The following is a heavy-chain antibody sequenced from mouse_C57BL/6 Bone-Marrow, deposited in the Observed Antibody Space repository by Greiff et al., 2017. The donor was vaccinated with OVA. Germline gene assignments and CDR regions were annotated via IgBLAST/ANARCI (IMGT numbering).Heavy chain of an antibody. V-gene: IGHV5-17*01. Sequence: EVQLVESGGGLVKPGGSLKLSCAASGFTFSDYGMHWVRQAPEKGLEWVAYISSGSSTIYYADTVKGRFTISRDNAKNTLFLQMTSLRSEDTAMYYCARPLYYYGSSWFAYWGQGTLVTVSA. J-gene: IGHJ3*01. CDR3: ARPLYYYGSSWFAY. CDR2: ISSGSSTI. CDR1: GFTFSDYG. D-gene: IGHD1-1*01.